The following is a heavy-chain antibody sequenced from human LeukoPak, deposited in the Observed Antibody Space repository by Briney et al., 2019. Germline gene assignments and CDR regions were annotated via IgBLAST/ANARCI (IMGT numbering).Heavy chain of an antibody. CDR3: ARVMGSRSRTFDP. V-gene: IGHV4-59*01. CDR1: GGSISSYY. CDR2: IYYSGST. D-gene: IGHD2-8*01. Sequence: PSETLSLTCTVSGGSISSYYWSWIRQPPGKGLEWIGYIYYSGSTNYNPSLKSRVTISIDTSKNQFSLNLNSVTAADTAVYYCARVMGSRSRTFDPWGQGTLVTVSS. J-gene: IGHJ5*02.